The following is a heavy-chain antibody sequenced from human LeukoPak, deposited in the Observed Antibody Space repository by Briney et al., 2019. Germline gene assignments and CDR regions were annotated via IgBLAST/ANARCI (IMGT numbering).Heavy chain of an antibody. CDR3: ARGNDY. CDR1: GFTFSSYA. V-gene: IGHV4-59*08. CDR2: IYYSGSS. J-gene: IGHJ4*02. Sequence: GSLRLSCAASGFTFSSYAMSWVRQAPGKGLEWIGYIYYSGSSNYNPSLRSRVTISVDTSKNQVSLKLSSVTAADTAVYYCARGNDYWGQGTLVTVSS.